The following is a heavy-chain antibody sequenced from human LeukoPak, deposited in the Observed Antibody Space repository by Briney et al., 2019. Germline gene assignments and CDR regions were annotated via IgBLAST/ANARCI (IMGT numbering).Heavy chain of an antibody. CDR2: ISGSGGST. J-gene: IGHJ4*02. V-gene: IGHV3-23*01. D-gene: IGHD4-17*01. CDR3: AKDQRAYGDYVPFDY. CDR1: GFTFSGYA. Sequence: GGSLRLSCAASGFTFSGYAMSWVRQAPGKGLEWVSAISGSGGSTYHADSVKGRFTISRDNSKNTPYLQMNSLRAEDTAVYYCAKDQRAYGDYVPFDYWGQGTLVTVSS.